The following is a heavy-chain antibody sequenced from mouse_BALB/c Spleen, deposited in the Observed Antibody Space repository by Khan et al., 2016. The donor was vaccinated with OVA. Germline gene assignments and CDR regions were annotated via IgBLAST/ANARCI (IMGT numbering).Heavy chain of an antibody. J-gene: IGHJ2*01. V-gene: IGHV3-2*02. CDR2: ISHSGSP. CDR3: GGFDY. Sequence: EVKLLESGPGLVKPSQSLSLTCTVTGYSITSDYAWNWIRQFPGKKLEWMGYISHSGSPSYNPSLKSRISITRDTSKNQFFLQLNSVATEDTATYYWGGFDYWGQGTIVIVSS. CDR1: GYSITSDYA.